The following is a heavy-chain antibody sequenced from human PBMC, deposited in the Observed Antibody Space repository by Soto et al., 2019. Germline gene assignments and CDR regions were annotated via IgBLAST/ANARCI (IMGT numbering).Heavy chain of an antibody. Sequence: SETLSLTCAVYGGSFSGYYWSWIRQPPGKGLEWIGEINHSGSTNYNPSLKSRVTISVDTSKNQFSLKLSSVTAADTAVYYCARGPRLRYSSSWYLNWGQGTLVTVSS. D-gene: IGHD6-13*01. CDR1: GGSFSGYY. J-gene: IGHJ4*02. CDR3: ARGPRLRYSSSWYLN. CDR2: INHSGST. V-gene: IGHV4-34*01.